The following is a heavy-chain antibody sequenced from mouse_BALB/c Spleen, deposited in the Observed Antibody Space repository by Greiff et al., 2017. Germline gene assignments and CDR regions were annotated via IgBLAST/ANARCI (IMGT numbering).Heavy chain of an antibody. Sequence: QVQLQQSGAELARPGASVKMSCKASGYTFTSYTMHWVKQRPGQGLEWIGYINPSSGYTNYNQKFQGKATITADTSSNTAYLQLSSLTSEDTAVYYCARDYGPWGQGTLVTVSA. V-gene: IGHV1-4*01. CDR3: ARDYGP. J-gene: IGHJ3*01. CDR2: INPSSGYT. CDR1: GYTFTSYT. D-gene: IGHD1-1*01.